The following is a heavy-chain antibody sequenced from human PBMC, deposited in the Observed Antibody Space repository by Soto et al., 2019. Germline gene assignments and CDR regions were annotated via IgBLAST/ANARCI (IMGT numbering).Heavy chain of an antibody. J-gene: IGHJ2*01. D-gene: IGHD3-16*01. V-gene: IGHV4-39*01. CDR2: SYYSGST. Sequence: QLQLQESGPGLVKPSETLSLTCTVSGGSISSSSYYLGWIRQPPGKVLEWIGSSYYSGSTYYNPSLQSRVTMSVDTAKNQFSLKLRSVTAADTAVYYCARGGGGGGAYWYFDLWGRGTLVTVSS. CDR1: GGSISSSSYY. CDR3: ARGGGGGGAYWYFDL.